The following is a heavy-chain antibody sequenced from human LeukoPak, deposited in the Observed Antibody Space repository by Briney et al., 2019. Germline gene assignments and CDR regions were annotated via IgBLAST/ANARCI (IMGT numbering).Heavy chain of an antibody. D-gene: IGHD5/OR15-5a*01. J-gene: IGHJ4*02. CDR2: ISGSGRST. V-gene: IGHV3-23*01. CDR1: GFPFSSFD. Sequence: RGSLRLSCAASGFPFSSFDMSWVRQAPGKGLEWVSVISGSGRSTYYADSVKGRFTISRDNSKNTLYLQMNSLRAEDTAVYYCGKGVWLDYWGQGTLVTVPS. CDR3: GKGVWLDY.